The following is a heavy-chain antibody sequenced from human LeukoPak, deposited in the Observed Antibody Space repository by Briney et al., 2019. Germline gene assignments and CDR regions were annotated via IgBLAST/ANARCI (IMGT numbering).Heavy chain of an antibody. J-gene: IGHJ4*02. V-gene: IGHV4-34*01. CDR3: ARGIGIAAAGNYFDY. CDR1: GGSFSGYY. Sequence: KPSETLSLTCAVYGGSFSGYYWSWIRQPPGKGLEWIGEINHSGSTNYNPPLKSRVTISVDTSKNQFSLKLSSVTAADTAVYYCARGIGIAAAGNYFDYWGQGTLVTVSS. D-gene: IGHD6-13*01. CDR2: INHSGST.